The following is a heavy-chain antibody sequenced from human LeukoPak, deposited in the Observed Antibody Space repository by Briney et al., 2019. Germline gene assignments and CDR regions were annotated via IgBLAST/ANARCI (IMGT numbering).Heavy chain of an antibody. V-gene: IGHV3-23*01. CDR1: GFTFNSYA. CDR3: ATTSLLTGYFDY. J-gene: IGHJ4*02. Sequence: GGSLRLSCAASGFTFNSYAMSWLRQAPGKALEWVAAISGSGGSTYYADSVKGRFTISRDNHKNTLYLQMNSLRAEDTAVYYCATTSLLTGYFDYWGQGTLVTVSS. D-gene: IGHD3-9*01. CDR2: ISGSGGST.